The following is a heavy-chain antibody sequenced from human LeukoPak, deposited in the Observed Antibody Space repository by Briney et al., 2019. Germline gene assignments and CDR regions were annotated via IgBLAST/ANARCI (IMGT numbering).Heavy chain of an antibody. J-gene: IGHJ5*02. CDR3: ARGPLHVVVPAATWFDP. CDR2: ISSSGSTI. V-gene: IGHV3-48*03. D-gene: IGHD2-2*01. CDR1: GFTFSTYD. Sequence: PGGSLRLSCAASGFTFSTYDMNWVRQAPGKGLEWVSYISSSGSTIYYADSVKGRFTISRDNAKNSLYLQMNSLRAEDTAVYYCARGPLHVVVPAATWFDPWGQGILVTVSS.